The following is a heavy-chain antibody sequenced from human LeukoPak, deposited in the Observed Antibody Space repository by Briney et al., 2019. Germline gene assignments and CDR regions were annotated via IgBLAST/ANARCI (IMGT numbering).Heavy chain of an antibody. CDR1: GGSISSGSYY. V-gene: IGHV4-61*02. D-gene: IGHD6-13*01. CDR3: ARVGAGSRAAAGTFRRDYYYYYMDV. Sequence: TSETLSLTCTVSGGSISSGSYYWSWIRQPAGKGLEWIGRIYTSGSTNYNPSLKSRVTISVDTSKNQFSLKLSSVTAADTAVYYCARVGAGSRAAAGTFRRDYYYYYMDVWGKGTTVTVSS. J-gene: IGHJ6*03. CDR2: IYTSGST.